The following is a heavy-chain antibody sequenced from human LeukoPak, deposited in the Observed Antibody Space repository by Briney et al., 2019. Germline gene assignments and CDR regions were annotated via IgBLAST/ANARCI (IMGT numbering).Heavy chain of an antibody. Sequence: GGSLRLSCAASGFTFSSYSMNWVRQAPGKGLGWVSSISSNSSYIYYADSVKGRFTISRDNAKNSLYLQMNSLRAEDTAVYYCARDTVVTPRGLVYWGQGTLVTVSS. D-gene: IGHD4-23*01. CDR2: ISSNSSYI. CDR3: ARDTVVTPRGLVY. V-gene: IGHV3-21*01. J-gene: IGHJ4*02. CDR1: GFTFSSYS.